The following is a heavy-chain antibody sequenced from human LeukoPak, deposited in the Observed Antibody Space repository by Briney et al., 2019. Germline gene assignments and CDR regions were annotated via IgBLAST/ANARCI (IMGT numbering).Heavy chain of an antibody. CDR3: ASCSYHYNFMDV. D-gene: IGHD3-10*02. Sequence: SETLSLTRAVSGGSISSSTYYWGWIRQPPGKGLEWIGSVYYSGSTYSNPSLKSRVTISVDTSKNQFSLKLSSVTAADSAVYYCASCSYHYNFMDVWGKGITVTVSS. V-gene: IGHV4-39*07. CDR1: GGSISSSTYY. CDR2: VYYSGST. J-gene: IGHJ6*03.